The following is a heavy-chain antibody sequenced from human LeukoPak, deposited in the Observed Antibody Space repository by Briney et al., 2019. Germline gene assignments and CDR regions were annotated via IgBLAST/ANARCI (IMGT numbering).Heavy chain of an antibody. Sequence: ASVKVSCKASGYTFTSYGISWVRQAPGQGREWMGWISAYNGNTNYAQKLQGRVTMTTDTSTSTAYMELRSLRSDDTAVYYCARDGRRRGVVAPPEAIDYWGQGTLVTVSS. V-gene: IGHV1-18*01. CDR1: GYTFTSYG. D-gene: IGHD3-22*01. CDR3: ARDGRRRGVVAPPEAIDY. CDR2: ISAYNGNT. J-gene: IGHJ4*02.